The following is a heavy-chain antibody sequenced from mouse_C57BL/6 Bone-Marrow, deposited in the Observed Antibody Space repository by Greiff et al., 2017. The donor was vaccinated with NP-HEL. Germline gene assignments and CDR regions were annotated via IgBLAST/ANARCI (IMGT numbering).Heavy chain of an antibody. CDR1: GFTFSSYA. CDR3: GSGLGLYYAMDY. CDR2: ISDGGSYT. J-gene: IGHJ4*01. Sequence: EVMLVESGGGLVKPGGSLKLSCAASGFTFSSYAMSWVRQTPEKRLEWVATISDGGSYTYYPDNVKGRFTISRDNAKNNLYLQMSHLKSEDTAMYYLGSGLGLYYAMDYWGQGTSVTVSS. V-gene: IGHV5-4*03. D-gene: IGHD1-3*01.